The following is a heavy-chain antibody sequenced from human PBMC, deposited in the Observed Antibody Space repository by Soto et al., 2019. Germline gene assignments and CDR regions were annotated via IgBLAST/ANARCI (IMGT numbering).Heavy chain of an antibody. V-gene: IGHV3-11*06. J-gene: IGHJ4*02. D-gene: IGHD1-7*01. CDR1: GFTFSDYY. CDR2: ISSSSSYT. Sequence: QVQLVESGGGLVKPGGSLRLSCAASGFTFSDYYMSWIRQAPGKGLEWVSYISSSSSYTNYADSVKGRFTISRDNAKNSLYLQMNSLRAEDTAVYYCARDEVTGTTQHWGQGTLVTVSS. CDR3: ARDEVTGTTQH.